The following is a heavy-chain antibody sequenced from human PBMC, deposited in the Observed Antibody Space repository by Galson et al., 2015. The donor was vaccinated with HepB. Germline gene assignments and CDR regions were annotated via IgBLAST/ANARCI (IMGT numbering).Heavy chain of an antibody. D-gene: IGHD2-2*01. V-gene: IGHV3-53*01. CDR2: IYSGGST. Sequence: SLRLSCAASGFTFSSNYMSWVRQAPGKGLEWVSVIYSGGSTYYADSVKGRFTISRDNSKNTLYLQMNSLRAEDTAVYYCARARSSTSTWWFDPWGQGTLVTVSS. CDR1: GFTFSSNY. CDR3: ARARSSTSTWWFDP. J-gene: IGHJ5*02.